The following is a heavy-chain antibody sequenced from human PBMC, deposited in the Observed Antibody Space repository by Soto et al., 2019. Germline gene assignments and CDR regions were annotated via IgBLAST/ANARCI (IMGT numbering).Heavy chain of an antibody. Sequence: QVRLRQWGAGLLKPSQALSLTGGVYAVSSSTYYWNWVLRSPGKGLEWIADIHYNGRTNYNPSLKSRLTISVDTSQKQFSLKLTSVTAADTAVYYCVRFEEPSPGSGPLADFWGQGTLVTVSS. D-gene: IGHD3-10*01. CDR3: VRFEEPSPGSGPLADF. CDR2: IHYNGRT. J-gene: IGHJ4*02. V-gene: IGHV4-34*01. CDR1: AVSSSTYY.